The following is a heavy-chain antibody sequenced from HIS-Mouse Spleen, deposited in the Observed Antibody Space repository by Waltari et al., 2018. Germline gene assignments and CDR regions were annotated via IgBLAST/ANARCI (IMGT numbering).Heavy chain of an antibody. CDR1: GGSISSSSYY. CDR2: IYYSGRT. CDR3: AREIPYSSSWYDWYFDL. V-gene: IGHV4-39*07. D-gene: IGHD6-13*01. J-gene: IGHJ2*01. Sequence: QLQLQESGPGLVKPSETLSLTCTVSGGSISSSSYYWGWIRQPPGKGLEWIGSIYYSGRTYYTPSLKSRVTRSVDTSKNQFSLKLRSGTAADTAVYYCAREIPYSSSWYDWYFDLWGRGTLVTVSS.